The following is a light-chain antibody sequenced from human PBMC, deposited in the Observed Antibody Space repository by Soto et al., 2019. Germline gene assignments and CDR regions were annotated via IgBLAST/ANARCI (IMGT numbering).Light chain of an antibody. Sequence: AIRMTQSPSSLSASIGDGFTITCRASQGISSYLAWYQQKPGKAPKLLIYAASTLQSGVPSRFSGSGSGTDFTLTISCLQSEDFATYYCQQYCSYPLTFGGGTKVDIK. J-gene: IGKJ4*01. CDR3: QQYCSYPLT. CDR2: AAS. V-gene: IGKV1-8*01. CDR1: QGISSY.